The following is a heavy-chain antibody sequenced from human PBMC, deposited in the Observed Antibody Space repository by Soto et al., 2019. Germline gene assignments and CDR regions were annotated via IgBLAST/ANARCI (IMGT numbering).Heavy chain of an antibody. CDR1: GFTFSNFA. V-gene: IGHV3-23*01. Sequence: EVQLLESGGGLVQPGGSLRLSCAASGFTFSNFAMSWVRQAPGKGLEGVSGFSGSGESTYYADSVKGRFTISRDNSRDTLYLQMNSLRADDTAVYYCAKHPRQKAAGGSPFARVNYYCMDVWGKGTTVTVS. D-gene: IGHD6-13*01. J-gene: IGHJ6*03. CDR3: AKHPRQKAAGGSPFARVNYYCMDV. CDR2: FSGSGEST.